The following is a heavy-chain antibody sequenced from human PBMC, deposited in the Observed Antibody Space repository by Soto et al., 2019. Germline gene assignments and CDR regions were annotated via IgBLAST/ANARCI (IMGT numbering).Heavy chain of an antibody. J-gene: IGHJ4*02. CDR1: GFTFSTYW. CDR2: INQDGSEK. V-gene: IGHV3-7*01. CDR3: SRSLDS. Sequence: GGSLRLSCAASGFTFSTYWMDWVRQTPGKGLEWVANINQDGSEKNYVDSVKGRFTIYRDNAKNSLYLQMSSLTAEDSALYYCSRSLDSWGQGTLVTVSS.